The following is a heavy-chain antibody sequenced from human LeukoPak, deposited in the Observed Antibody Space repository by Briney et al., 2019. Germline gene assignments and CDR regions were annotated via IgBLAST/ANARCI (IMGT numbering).Heavy chain of an antibody. V-gene: IGHV3-66*01. CDR1: GFTFSSYA. CDR3: ARARIAANWFDP. D-gene: IGHD6-13*01. CDR2: IYSGGST. J-gene: IGHJ5*02. Sequence: GGSLRLSCAASGFTFSSYAMSWVRQAPGKGLEWVSVIYSGGSTYYADSVKGRFTISRDNSKNTLYLQMNSLRAEDTAVYYCARARIAANWFDPWGQGTLVTVSS.